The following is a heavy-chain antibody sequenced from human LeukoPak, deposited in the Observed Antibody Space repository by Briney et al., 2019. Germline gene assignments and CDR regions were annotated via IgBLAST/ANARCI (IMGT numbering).Heavy chain of an antibody. CDR1: GFTFSSYW. J-gene: IGHJ4*02. D-gene: IGHD6-13*01. Sequence: GGSLRPSCAASGFTFSSYWMSWVRQAPGKGLEWVANIKQDGSEKYYVDSVKGRFTISRDNAKNSLYLQMNSLRAEDTAVYYCARWESPAAGTNFDYWGQGTLVTVSS. CDR3: ARWESPAAGTNFDY. CDR2: IKQDGSEK. V-gene: IGHV3-7*01.